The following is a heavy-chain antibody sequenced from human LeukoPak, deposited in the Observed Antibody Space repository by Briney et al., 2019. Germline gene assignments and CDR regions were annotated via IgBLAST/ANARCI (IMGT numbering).Heavy chain of an antibody. V-gene: IGHV4-59*01. CDR2: IHYSGST. D-gene: IGHD5-12*01. CDR3: ARGDDYKSNYFDN. J-gene: IGHJ4*02. CDR1: GGSISSYY. Sequence: PSETLSLTCTVSGGSISSYYWNWIRQPPGKGLEWIAYIHYSGSTKYNPSLKSRVTISLDTSRSQASLRLTSVTAADTAVYYCARGDDYKSNYFDNWGQGTLVTVSS.